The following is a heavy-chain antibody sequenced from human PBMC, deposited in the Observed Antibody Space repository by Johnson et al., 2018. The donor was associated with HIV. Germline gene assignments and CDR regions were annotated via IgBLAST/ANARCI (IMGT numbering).Heavy chain of an antibody. Sequence: QVQLVDSGGGLVKPGGSLRLSCAASRFTFSSNAMHWVRQAPGKGLAWVAVIWYDGSNKYYADSVKGRFTISKDNSRNTLFLHMNSLRADDTAVYYCAIGRGEFPRHAFYIWGQGTMVTVSS. D-gene: IGHD3-10*01. CDR3: AIGRGEFPRHAFYI. V-gene: IGHV3-33*08. CDR2: IWYDGSNK. CDR1: RFTFSSNA. J-gene: IGHJ3*02.